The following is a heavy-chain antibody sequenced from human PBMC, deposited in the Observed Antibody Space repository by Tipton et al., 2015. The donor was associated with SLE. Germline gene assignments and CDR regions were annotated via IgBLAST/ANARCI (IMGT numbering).Heavy chain of an antibody. Sequence: QLVQSGAEVKKPGESLKISCKGSGYSFTTYWIAWVRQVPGKGLEWMGIIYPGDSDTRYSPSFQGQVTISADKSISTAYLQWSSLKASDTAMYYCARLRRSSSSGDCDYWCQGTLVTVSA. CDR1: GYSFTTYW. CDR3: ARLRRSSSSGDCDY. V-gene: IGHV5-51*01. CDR2: IYPGDSDT. J-gene: IGHJ4*02. D-gene: IGHD6-6*01.